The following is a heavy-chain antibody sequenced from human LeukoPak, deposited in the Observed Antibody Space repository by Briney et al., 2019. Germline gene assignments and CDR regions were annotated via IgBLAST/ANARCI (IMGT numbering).Heavy chain of an antibody. Sequence: GGSLRLSCAASGFTFSSYGMHWVRQAPGKGLEWVAFIRYDGSIKYYADSVKGRFTISRDNSKNTLYLQMNSLRAEDTAVYYCAKDLGITMVRGAPGYWGQGTLVTVSS. CDR1: GFTFSSYG. CDR3: AKDLGITMVRGAPGY. V-gene: IGHV3-30*02. D-gene: IGHD3-10*01. CDR2: IRYDGSIK. J-gene: IGHJ4*02.